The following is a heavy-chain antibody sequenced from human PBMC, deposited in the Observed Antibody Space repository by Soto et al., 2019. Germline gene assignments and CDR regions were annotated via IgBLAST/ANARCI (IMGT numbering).Heavy chain of an antibody. D-gene: IGHD6-6*01. Sequence: QVQLVQSGAELKKPGASVTVSCKASGYTFTGHDLHWVRQAPGQGLEWMGWIKANGGATKYARKFQGRVTVTRDTSTTTAYLELNSLRSDDTAVYFCARVGSYSDGSSYPYWGQGTLVTVSA. V-gene: IGHV1-2*02. CDR2: IKANGGAT. J-gene: IGHJ4*02. CDR1: GYTFTGHD. CDR3: ARVGSYSDGSSYPY.